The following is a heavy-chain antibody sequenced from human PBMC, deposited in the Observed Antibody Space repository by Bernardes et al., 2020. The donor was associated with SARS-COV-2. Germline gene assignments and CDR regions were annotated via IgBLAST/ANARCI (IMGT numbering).Heavy chain of an antibody. CDR2: TRNKANSYTT. J-gene: IGHJ6*02. D-gene: IGHD3-22*01. CDR1: GFTFSDHY. Sequence: GGSLRLSCAASGFTFSDHYMDWVRQAPGKGLEWVGRTRNKANSYTTEYAASVKGRFTISRDDSKNSLYLQMNSLKTEDTAVYYCAREGGDYYDSSGSVYYYYGMDVWGQGTTVTVSS. CDR3: AREGGDYYDSSGSVYYYYGMDV. V-gene: IGHV3-72*01.